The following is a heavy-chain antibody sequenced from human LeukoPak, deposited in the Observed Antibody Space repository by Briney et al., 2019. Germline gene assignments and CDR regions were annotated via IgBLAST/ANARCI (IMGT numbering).Heavy chain of an antibody. Sequence: SETLSLTCTVSGVSFSTYYWSWVRQPAGKGLEWIGRIYTSGSTNYNPSLKSRVTMSVDTSKNQFSLKLSSVTAADTAVYYCARVSWVYDFGFDYWGQGALATVSS. CDR3: ARVSWVYDFGFDY. D-gene: IGHD2-8*01. V-gene: IGHV4-4*07. CDR1: GVSFSTYY. CDR2: IYTSGST. J-gene: IGHJ4*02.